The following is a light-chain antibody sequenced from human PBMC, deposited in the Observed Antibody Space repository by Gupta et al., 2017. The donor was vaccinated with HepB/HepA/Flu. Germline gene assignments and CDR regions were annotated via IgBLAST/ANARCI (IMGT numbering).Light chain of an antibody. V-gene: IGLV3-19*01. CDR1: SLRSYY. Sequence: SSELTQYPAVSVALGPPVRITCQGDSLRSYYASWYEQKPEQAPVLVIYGKNNRHSGIPDRVSGSSSGNTASLTITGAQAEDEADYYCNSRDSSGNDLYVVFGGGTKLTVL. CDR2: GKN. CDR3: NSRDSSGNDLYVV. J-gene: IGLJ2*01.